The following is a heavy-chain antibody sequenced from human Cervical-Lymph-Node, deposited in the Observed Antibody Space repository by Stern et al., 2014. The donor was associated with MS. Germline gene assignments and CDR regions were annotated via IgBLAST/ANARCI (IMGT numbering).Heavy chain of an antibody. CDR3: ARDYEDTSMLFDH. D-gene: IGHD2-8*01. Sequence: VQLVESGGDVVQPGRSLRLSCAASGFTFSSYGMHWVRQAPGKGLEWVTGISSDGNHKYYAASVKGRFTSSRDNSKNTLHLQMNSVTPDDTAIYYCARDYEDTSMLFDHWGQGTLVTVSS. J-gene: IGHJ4*02. V-gene: IGHV3-30*03. CDR1: GFTFSSYG. CDR2: ISSDGNHK.